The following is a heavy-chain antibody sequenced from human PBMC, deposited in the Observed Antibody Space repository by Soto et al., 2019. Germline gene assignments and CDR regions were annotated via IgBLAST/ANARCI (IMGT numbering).Heavy chain of an antibody. CDR3: AKQLRVVVRDAFDI. CDR1: GFTFSSYA. J-gene: IGHJ3*02. Sequence: ETLRLSCAASGFTFSSYAMSWVCQAPGKGLEWVSAISGSGGSTYYADSVKGRFTISRDNSKNTLYLQMNSLRAEDTAVYYCAKQLRVVVRDAFDIWGQGTMVTVSS. V-gene: IGHV3-23*01. D-gene: IGHD3-22*01. CDR2: ISGSGGST.